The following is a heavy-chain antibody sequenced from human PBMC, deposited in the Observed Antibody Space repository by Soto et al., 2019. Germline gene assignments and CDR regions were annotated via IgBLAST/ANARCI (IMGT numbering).Heavy chain of an antibody. CDR3: AKYGSQYYFYSYMDV. J-gene: IGHJ6*03. CDR1: GFTFSSYA. Sequence: GGSLRLSCAASGFTFSSYAMTWVRQAPGKGLEWVSAIIGSGGNTYHADSVKGRLTISRDNSKNTLYLQMNSLRAEDTAVYYCAKYGSQYYFYSYMDVWGKGTTVTVSS. D-gene: IGHD1-26*01. CDR2: IIGSGGNT. V-gene: IGHV3-23*01.